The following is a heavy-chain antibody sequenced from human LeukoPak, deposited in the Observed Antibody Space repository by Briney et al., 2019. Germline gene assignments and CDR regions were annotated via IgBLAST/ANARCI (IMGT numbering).Heavy chain of an antibody. J-gene: IGHJ5*02. CDR1: GFTFSSYA. Sequence: GGSLRLSCAASGFTFSSYAMHWVRQAPGKGLEWVAVISYDGSNKYYADSVKGRFTISRDNSKNTLYLQMNSLRAEDAAVYYCASELGPWGQGTLVTVSS. CDR3: ASELGP. CDR2: ISYDGSNK. V-gene: IGHV3-30-3*01.